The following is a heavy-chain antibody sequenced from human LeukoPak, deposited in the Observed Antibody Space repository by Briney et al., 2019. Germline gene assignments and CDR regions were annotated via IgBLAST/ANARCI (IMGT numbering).Heavy chain of an antibody. Sequence: GGSLRLSCAASGFTFSSYGMHCVRQAPGKGLEWVALIGYDGTNEYYADSVKGRFTISRDNSKNTLYLQMKSLRAEDTAVYYCARDFYCSRTSCYAPSFDYWGQGTLVTVSS. CDR2: IGYDGTNE. CDR3: ARDFYCSRTSCYAPSFDY. CDR1: GFTFSSYG. J-gene: IGHJ4*02. V-gene: IGHV3-33*01. D-gene: IGHD2-2*01.